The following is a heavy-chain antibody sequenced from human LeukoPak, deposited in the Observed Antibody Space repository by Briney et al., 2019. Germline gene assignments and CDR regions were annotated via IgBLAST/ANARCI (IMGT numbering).Heavy chain of an antibody. CDR2: ISSSGSFI. V-gene: IGHV3-21*01. J-gene: IGHJ4*02. CDR1: GFTFSSYS. CDR3: AGRHCSGGGCYFAGADPFDY. Sequence: GGSLRLSCAASGFTFSSYSMNWVRQAPGKGLEWVSSISSSGSFIYYADSVKGRFTISRDNAKNSLYLQMNSLRAEDTAVYYCAGRHCSGGGCYFAGADPFDYWGQGTLVTVSS. D-gene: IGHD2-15*01.